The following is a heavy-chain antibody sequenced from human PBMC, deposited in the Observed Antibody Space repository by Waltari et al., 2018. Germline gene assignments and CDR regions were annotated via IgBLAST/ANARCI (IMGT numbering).Heavy chain of an antibody. D-gene: IGHD6-13*01. CDR3: ARDPIAAAGIPFDY. V-gene: IGHV1-3*01. CDR2: INACNGNT. CDR1: GYTFTSYA. J-gene: IGHJ4*02. Sequence: QVQLVQSGAEVKKPGASVKVSCKASGYTFTSYAMHWVRQAPGQRLEWMGWINACNGNTKYSQKFQGRVTITRDTSASTAYMELSSLRSEDTAVYYCARDPIAAAGIPFDYWGQGTLVTVSS.